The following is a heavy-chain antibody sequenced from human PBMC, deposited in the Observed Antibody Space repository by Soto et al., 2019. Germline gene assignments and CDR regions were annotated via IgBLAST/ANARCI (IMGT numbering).Heavy chain of an antibody. CDR3: AREPTGFDI. CDR2: IWHDASNT. Sequence: GESLKISCAASGFTLSTYGIHWVRQAPGKGLEWVAVIWHDASNTYYADSVKGRFTITRDNSKNTVYLQMNSLRAEDTALYYCAREPTGFDIWGQGTKVTVSS. V-gene: IGHV3-33*01. CDR1: GFTLSTYG. J-gene: IGHJ3*02.